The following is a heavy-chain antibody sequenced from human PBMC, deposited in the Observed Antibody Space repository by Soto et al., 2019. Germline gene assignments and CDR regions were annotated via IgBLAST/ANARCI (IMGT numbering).Heavy chain of an antibody. J-gene: IGHJ5*02. CDR3: ARVPTVLRRIVVVPNWFDP. D-gene: IGHD2-2*01. CDR1: GYTFTSYG. CDR2: ISAYNGNT. Sequence: GASVKVSCKASGYTFTSYGISWVRQAPGQGLEWMGWISAYNGNTNYAQKLQGRVTMTTDTSTSTAYMELRSLRSDDTAVYYCARVPTVLRRIVVVPNWFDPWGQGTLVTVSS. V-gene: IGHV1-18*01.